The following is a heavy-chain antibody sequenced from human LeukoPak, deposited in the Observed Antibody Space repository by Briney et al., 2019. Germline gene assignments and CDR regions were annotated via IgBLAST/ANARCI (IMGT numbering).Heavy chain of an antibody. CDR3: ARLSSDSSGFDY. CDR2: IYYSGST. D-gene: IGHD3-22*01. J-gene: IGHJ4*02. V-gene: IGHV4-39*01. Sequence: SETLPLTCTVSGGSISSSSYYWGWIRQPPGKGLEWIGSIYYSGSTYYNPSLKSRVTISVDTSKNQFSLKLSSVTAADTAVYYCARLSSDSSGFDYWGQGTLVTVSS. CDR1: GGSISSSSYY.